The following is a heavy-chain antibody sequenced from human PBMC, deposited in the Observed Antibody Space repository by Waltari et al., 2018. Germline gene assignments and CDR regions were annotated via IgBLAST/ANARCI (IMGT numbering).Heavy chain of an antibody. CDR3: ARGYYGSGSSPDY. D-gene: IGHD3-10*01. CDR1: GGSFSGYY. CDR2: INHSGST. Sequence: QVQLQQWGAGLLKPSETLSLTCAVYGGSFSGYYWSWIRQPPGKGLEWIGEINHSGSTNYNPSLKSRVTISVDTSKNQFSLKLSSVTAADTAVYYCARGYYGSGSSPDYWGQGTLVTVSS. V-gene: IGHV4-34*01. J-gene: IGHJ4*02.